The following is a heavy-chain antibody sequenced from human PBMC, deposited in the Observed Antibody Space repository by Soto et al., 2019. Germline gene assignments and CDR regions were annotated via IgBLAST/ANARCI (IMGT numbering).Heavy chain of an antibody. D-gene: IGHD2-2*01. Sequence: QVQLQESGPGLVKPSETLSLTCTVSGGSISSYYWSWIRQPPGKGLEWIGYIYYSGSTNYNPSLTSRVTISVDTSKNQFSLKLSSVTAADTAVYYCARVPAADYGMDVWGQGTTVTVSS. CDR3: ARVPAADYGMDV. CDR2: IYYSGST. CDR1: GGSISSYY. V-gene: IGHV4-59*01. J-gene: IGHJ6*02.